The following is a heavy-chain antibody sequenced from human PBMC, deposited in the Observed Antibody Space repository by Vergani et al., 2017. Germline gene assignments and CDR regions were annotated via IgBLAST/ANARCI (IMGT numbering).Heavy chain of an antibody. CDR3: AATIDQGWGFDP. V-gene: IGHV1-58*02. Sequence: QMPLVQSGPAVKTPGTSVKVSCKASGFTFTSSAMQWVRQARGQRLEWIGWIVVGSGNTNYAQKFQERVTITRDMSTSTAYMELSSLRSEDTAVYYCAATIDQGWGFDPWGQGTLVTVSS. D-gene: IGHD3-9*01. J-gene: IGHJ5*02. CDR2: IVVGSGNT. CDR1: GFTFTSSA.